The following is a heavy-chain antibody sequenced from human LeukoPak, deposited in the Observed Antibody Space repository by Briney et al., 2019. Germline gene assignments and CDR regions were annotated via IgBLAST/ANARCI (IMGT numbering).Heavy chain of an antibody. CDR2: ISSSSSYI. D-gene: IGHD4-17*01. J-gene: IGHJ5*02. CDR1: GFTFSSDS. V-gene: IGHV3-21*01. CDR3: ARLTVTTFSDWFDP. Sequence: GGSLRLSCAASGFTFSSDSMNWVRQAPGKGLEWVSSISSSSSYIYYADSVKGRFTISRDNAKNSLYLQTNSLRAEDTAVYYCARLTVTTFSDWFDPWGQGTLVTVSS.